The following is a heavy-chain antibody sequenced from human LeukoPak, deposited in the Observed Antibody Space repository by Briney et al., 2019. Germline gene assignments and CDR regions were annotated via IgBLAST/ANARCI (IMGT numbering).Heavy chain of an antibody. V-gene: IGHV3-48*01. CDR1: GFTFSSYS. D-gene: IGHD6-13*01. CDR2: ITTSSDTI. J-gene: IGHJ4*02. Sequence: PGGSLRLSCAASGFTFSSYSMNWVRQAPGKGLEWVSYITTSSDTIYYADSVKGRFTISRDNAKNSLYLQMNSLRAEDTAVYYCARVGYSSSWYYFDYWGQGTLVTVSS. CDR3: ARVGYSSSWYYFDY.